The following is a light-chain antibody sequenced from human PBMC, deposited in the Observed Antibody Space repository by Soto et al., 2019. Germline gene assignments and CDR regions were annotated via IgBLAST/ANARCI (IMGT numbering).Light chain of an antibody. CDR3: MHALHTPRT. J-gene: IGKJ1*01. V-gene: IGKV2-28*01. CDR1: QSLLHSNGNHY. CDR2: LAS. Sequence: DIVMTQSPLSLSFTPGEPASISCRSSQSLLHSNGNHYLKWYFQKPGQSPQLLIYLASIRASGVPDRFSGSGSGTDFTLKISRVEAEDVGIYYCMHALHTPRTFGQGTKVEIK.